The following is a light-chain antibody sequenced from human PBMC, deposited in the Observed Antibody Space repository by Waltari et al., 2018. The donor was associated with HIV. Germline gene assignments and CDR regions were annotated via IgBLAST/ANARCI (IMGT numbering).Light chain of an antibody. V-gene: IGKV3-20*01. CDR3: QQSET. CDR1: QSVSSSY. Sequence: EIVLTQYPVTLSLSPGQRATLSCRARQSVSSSYLAWYQQKSGQAPRLLIYGASSRATGIPDRFSGSGSGTEFTLTIARLEPEDFAVYYCQQSETFGQGTRVEIK. J-gene: IGKJ1*01. CDR2: GAS.